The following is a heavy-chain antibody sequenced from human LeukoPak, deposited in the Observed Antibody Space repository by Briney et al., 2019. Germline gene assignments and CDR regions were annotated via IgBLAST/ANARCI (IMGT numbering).Heavy chain of an antibody. Sequence: SETLSLTCTVSGDSISSYYWSWIRQPPGKGLEWIGCIYTSGSTNYNPSLKSRVAISIDTSKNQFSLKLSSVTAADTAVYYCARARDDSSGYYRYYFDYWGQGTLLTVSS. J-gene: IGHJ4*02. CDR3: ARARDDSSGYYRYYFDY. V-gene: IGHV4-4*09. CDR1: GDSISSYY. CDR2: IYTSGST. D-gene: IGHD3-22*01.